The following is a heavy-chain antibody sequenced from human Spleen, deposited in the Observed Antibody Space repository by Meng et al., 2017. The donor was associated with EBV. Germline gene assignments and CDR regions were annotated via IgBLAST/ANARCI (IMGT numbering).Heavy chain of an antibody. CDR2: INTNTGNP. CDR1: GYTFTNYA. D-gene: IGHD3-22*01. Sequence: VHLVQSGAEVKKPGASVKVSCKASGYTFTNYAMNWVRQAPGQGLEWLGWINTNTGNPTYAQGFTGRFVFSLDTSVSTAYLQISRLKAEDTGVYYCAKVYYDSSGLSDYWGQGTLVTVSS. V-gene: IGHV7-4-1*02. J-gene: IGHJ4*02. CDR3: AKVYYDSSGLSDY.